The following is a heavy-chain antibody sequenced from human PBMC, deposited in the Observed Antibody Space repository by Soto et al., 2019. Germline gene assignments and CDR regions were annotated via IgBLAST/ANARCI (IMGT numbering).Heavy chain of an antibody. D-gene: IGHD2-2*02. CDR1: GYTFTSYA. J-gene: IGHJ5*02. CDR2: INAGNGNT. CDR3: ARAVVPAAILSP. V-gene: IGHV1-3*01. Sequence: ASVKVSCKASGYTFTSYAMHWVRQAPGQRLEWMGWINAGNGNTKYSQKFQGRVTITRDTSASTAYMELSSLRSEDTAVYYCARAVVPAAILSPWGQGTLVTVSS.